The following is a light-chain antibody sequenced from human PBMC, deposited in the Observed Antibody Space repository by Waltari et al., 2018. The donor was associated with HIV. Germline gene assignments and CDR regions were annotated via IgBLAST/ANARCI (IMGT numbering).Light chain of an antibody. Sequence: SYELTQPPSVSVSPGQPAKITCSGDALPKKYAYWYQQKSGQAPVLVIYEDSKRPSGIPERFSGSSSGTMATFTLSEVQVDDEADYYCYSTDNSLNGVFGGGTKLTVL. V-gene: IGLV3-10*01. CDR1: ALPKKY. CDR3: YSTDNSLNGV. J-gene: IGLJ3*02. CDR2: EDS.